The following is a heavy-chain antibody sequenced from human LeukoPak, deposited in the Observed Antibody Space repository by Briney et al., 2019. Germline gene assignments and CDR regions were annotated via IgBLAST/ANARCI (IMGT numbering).Heavy chain of an antibody. CDR2: IYYSGST. J-gene: IGHJ5*02. V-gene: IGHV4-59*12. CDR3: ARGPTTVSPFDP. CDR1: GGSISSYY. D-gene: IGHD4-11*01. Sequence: SETLSLTCTVSGGSISSYYWNWIRQPPGKGLEWIGYIYYSGSTNYNPSLKSRVTISVDRSKNQFSLKLSSVTAADTAVYYCARGPTTVSPFDPWGQGTLVTVSS.